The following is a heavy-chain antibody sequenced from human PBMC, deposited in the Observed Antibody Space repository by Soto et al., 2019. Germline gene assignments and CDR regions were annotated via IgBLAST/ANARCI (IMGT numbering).Heavy chain of an antibody. Sequence: GASVKVSCKASGGTLSNYGISWVRQAPGQGLEWMGGIIPVFGTANYAQKFQGRVTITADESTSTVYMDVTSLRSEDTAVYYCARGDATKIVVTTYYGMDVWGQGTTVTVSS. D-gene: IGHD4-17*01. CDR3: ARGDATKIVVTTYYGMDV. V-gene: IGHV1-69*13. CDR2: IIPVFGTA. CDR1: GGTLSNYG. J-gene: IGHJ6*02.